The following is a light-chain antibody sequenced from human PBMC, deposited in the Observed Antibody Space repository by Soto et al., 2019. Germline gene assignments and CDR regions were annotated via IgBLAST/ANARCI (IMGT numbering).Light chain of an antibody. V-gene: IGLV2-8*01. Sequence: QSVLTQPPSASGSPGQSVTISCTGSSSDVGGHNHVSWYQQHPGKAPKLMIYEVSKRPSGVPDRFSGSKSVNTASLTVSGLQAEDEAVYYCSSYAGSMNLIFGGGTKLTVL. J-gene: IGLJ2*01. CDR3: SSYAGSMNLI. CDR2: EVS. CDR1: SSDVGGHNH.